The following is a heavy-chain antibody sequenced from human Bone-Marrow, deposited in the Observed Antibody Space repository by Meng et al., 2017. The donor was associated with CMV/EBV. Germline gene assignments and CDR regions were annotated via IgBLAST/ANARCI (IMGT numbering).Heavy chain of an antibody. CDR3: ARSWITGYRSTTSCTSPYYFDY. J-gene: IGHJ4*02. CDR1: GYTFTGYY. Sequence: ASVKVSCKASGYTFTGYYMHWVRQAPGQGLEWMGWINPNSGGTNYAQKFQGRVTMTRDTSISTAYMELSRLRSDDTAVYYCARSWITGYRSTTSCTSPYYFDYWGQGTLVSGSS. V-gene: IGHV1-2*02. CDR2: INPNSGGT. D-gene: IGHD2-2*01.